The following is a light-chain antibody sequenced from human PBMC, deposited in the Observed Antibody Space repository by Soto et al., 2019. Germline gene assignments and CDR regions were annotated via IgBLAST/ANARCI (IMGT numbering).Light chain of an antibody. J-gene: IGKJ1*01. V-gene: IGKV3-20*01. CDR2: GAS. CDR3: QQYGSSPWT. Sequence: EIFLTQSPGTLSLSLWEIATLSWRASQSVSSSYLAWYQQKPGQAPRLLIYGASSRATGIPDRFSGSGSGTDFTLTISRLEPEDFAVYYCQQYGSSPWTFGQGTKVDIK. CDR1: QSVSSSY.